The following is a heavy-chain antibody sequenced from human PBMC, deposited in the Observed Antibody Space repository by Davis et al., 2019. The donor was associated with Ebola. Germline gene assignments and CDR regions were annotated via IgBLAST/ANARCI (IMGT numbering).Heavy chain of an antibody. CDR3: ARGGTAMVWDYFDY. J-gene: IGHJ4*02. CDR1: GFTFSGSA. CDR2: ISYDGSNK. Sequence: GESLKISCAASGFTFSGSAMHWVRQAPGKGLEWVAVISYDGSNKYYADSVKGRFTISRDNAKNSLYPQMNSLRAEDTAVYYCARGGTAMVWDYFDYWGQGTLVTVSS. D-gene: IGHD5-18*01. V-gene: IGHV3-30*04.